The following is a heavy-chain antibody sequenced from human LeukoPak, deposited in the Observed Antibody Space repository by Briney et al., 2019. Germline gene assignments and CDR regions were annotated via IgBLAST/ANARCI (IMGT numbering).Heavy chain of an antibody. CDR1: GGSISSGDCY. CDR2: IYYSGST. CDR3: ARVRSQPSIVVVPGGAHKMDV. V-gene: IGHV4-30-4*08. Sequence: SQTLSLTCTVSGGSISSGDCYWSWIRQPPGKGLEWIGYIYYSGSTYYNPSLKSRVTISVDTSKNQFSLKLSSVTAADTAVYYCARVRSQPSIVVVPGGAHKMDVWGKGTTVTVSS. D-gene: IGHD2-2*01. J-gene: IGHJ6*04.